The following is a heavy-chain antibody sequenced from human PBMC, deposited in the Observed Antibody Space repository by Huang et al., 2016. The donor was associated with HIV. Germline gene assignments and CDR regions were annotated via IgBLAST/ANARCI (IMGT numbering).Heavy chain of an antibody. J-gene: IGHJ4*02. CDR2: VSGYHSYT. Sequence: VQLLQSGAEVKKPGASVKISCKTSGYNFKTHAVGWVRQTHGQGLECMGCVSGYHSYTTYSQRLQGRVTMTTDTSTNTVYMELRSLRSDDTAVYYCARRVGSGWYGEIDYWGQGTLVTVSS. D-gene: IGHD6-19*01. V-gene: IGHV1-18*04. CDR3: ARRVGSGWYGEIDY. CDR1: GYNFKTHA.